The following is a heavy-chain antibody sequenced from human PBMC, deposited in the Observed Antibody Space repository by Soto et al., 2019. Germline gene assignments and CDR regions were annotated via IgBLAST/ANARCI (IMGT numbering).Heavy chain of an antibody. CDR1: GFTLGTTD. V-gene: IGHV3-23*01. CDR2: IDGSGGIT. J-gene: IGHJ5*02. Sequence: PGGSLRLSCAASGFTLGTTDMSWVRQAPGEGLEWVSTIDGSGGITYYADSVKGRFTISRDNSRNTVYLQMNSLRGDDTALYYCVKNSGWLNTWGQGALVTVSS. CDR3: VKNSGWLNT. D-gene: IGHD6-19*01.